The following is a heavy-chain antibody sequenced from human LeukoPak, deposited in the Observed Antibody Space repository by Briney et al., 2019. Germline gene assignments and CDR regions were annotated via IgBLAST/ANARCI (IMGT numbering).Heavy chain of an antibody. V-gene: IGHV4-4*07. CDR3: ARAGYYYATREYYFDY. CDR1: GGSISSYY. J-gene: IGHJ4*02. Sequence: SETLSLTCAVSGGSISSYYWSWIRQPAGKGLEWIGHIYTSGSTNYNPSLKSRVTMSIDTSKNQFSLKLSSVTAADTAVYYCARAGYYYATREYYFDYWGQGTLVTVSS. D-gene: IGHD3-10*01. CDR2: IYTSGST.